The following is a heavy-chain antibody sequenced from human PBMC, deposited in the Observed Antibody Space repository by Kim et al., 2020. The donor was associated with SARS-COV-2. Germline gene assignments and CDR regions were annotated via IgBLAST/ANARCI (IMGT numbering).Heavy chain of an antibody. Sequence: SETLSLTCAVYGGSFSGYYWSWIRQPPGKGLEWIGEINHSGSTNYNPSLKSRVTISVDTSKNQFSLKLSSVTAADTAVYYCARAQIIAARRFRRNGASGGCYFGYWGQGTLVTVSS. CDR2: INHSGST. J-gene: IGHJ4*02. V-gene: IGHV4-34*01. CDR1: GGSFSGYY. CDR3: ARAQIIAARRFRRNGASGGCYFGY. D-gene: IGHD6-6*01.